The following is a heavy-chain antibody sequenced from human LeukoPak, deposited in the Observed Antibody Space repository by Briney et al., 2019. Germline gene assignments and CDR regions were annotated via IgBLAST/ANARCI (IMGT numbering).Heavy chain of an antibody. CDR1: GYTFTGYY. D-gene: IGHD7-27*01. V-gene: IGHV1-3*03. J-gene: IGHJ3*02. CDR3: ARALTETNWGSLYAFDI. Sequence: ASVKVSCKASGYTFTGYYMHWVRQAPGQGLEWMGWINAGNGNTKYSQEFQGRVTITRDTSASTAYMELSSLRSEDMAVYYCARALTETNWGSLYAFDIWGQGTMVTVSS. CDR2: INAGNGNT.